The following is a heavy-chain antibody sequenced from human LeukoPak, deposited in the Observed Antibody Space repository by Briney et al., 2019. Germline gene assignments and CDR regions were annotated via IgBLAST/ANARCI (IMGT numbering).Heavy chain of an antibody. V-gene: IGHV4-39*01. D-gene: IGHD6-13*01. CDR1: GGFISSGGYY. J-gene: IGHJ4*02. Sequence: SQTLSLTCTVSGGFISSGGYYWSRIRQPPGKGLEWIGSIYYSGSTYYNPSLKSRVTISVDTSKNQFSLKLSSVTAADTAVYYCLRGTHSSSWYPYFDYWGQGTLVTVSS. CDR2: IYYSGST. CDR3: LRGTHSSSWYPYFDY.